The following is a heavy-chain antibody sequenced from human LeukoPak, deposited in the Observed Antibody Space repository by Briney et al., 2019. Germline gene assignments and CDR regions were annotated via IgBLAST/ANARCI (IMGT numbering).Heavy chain of an antibody. Sequence: GGSLRLSCAASGFTFSSYSMNWVRQAPGKGLEWVSSISSSSSYIYYADSVKGRFTISRDNSKNTLYLQMNSLRAEDTAVYYCAKKYNTGLDPWGQGTLVTVSS. CDR1: GFTFSSYS. V-gene: IGHV3-21*04. J-gene: IGHJ5*02. D-gene: IGHD1-14*01. CDR3: AKKYNTGLDP. CDR2: ISSSSSYI.